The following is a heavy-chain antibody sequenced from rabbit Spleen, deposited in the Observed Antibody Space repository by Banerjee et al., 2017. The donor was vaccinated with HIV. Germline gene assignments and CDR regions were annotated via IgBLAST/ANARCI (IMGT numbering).Heavy chain of an antibody. Sequence: QSLEESGGDLVKPGASLTLTCTASGLDFSSSYWICWVRQAPGKGLEWIACTYAGSSGSTYYASWAKGRFTISKTSSTTVTLQMTSLTAADTATYFCASGSSYSLYYFNLWGPGTLVTVS. J-gene: IGHJ4*01. CDR1: GLDFSSSYW. D-gene: IGHD8-1*01. CDR2: TYAGSSGST. CDR3: ASGSSYSLYYFNL. V-gene: IGHV1S40*01.